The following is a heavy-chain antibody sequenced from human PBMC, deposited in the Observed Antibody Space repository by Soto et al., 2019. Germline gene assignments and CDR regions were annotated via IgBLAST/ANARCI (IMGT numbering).Heavy chain of an antibody. V-gene: IGHV1-69*01. D-gene: IGHD2-2*01. J-gene: IGHJ6*02. CDR3: PRSQGSSTSLEIYYYYYYGMDV. CDR2: IIPISETT. CDR1: GGTFSSYA. Sequence: QVQLVQSGAEVKKPGSSVKVSCKASGGTFSSYAISWVRQAPGQGLEWMGGIIPISETTNYAQKFQGRVTITADESKSTAYMELSSLRSEDTAVDYCPRSQGSSTSLEIYYYYYYGMDVWGQGTTVTVSS.